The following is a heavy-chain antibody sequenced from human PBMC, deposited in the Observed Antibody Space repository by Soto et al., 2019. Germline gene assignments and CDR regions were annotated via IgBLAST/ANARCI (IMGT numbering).Heavy chain of an antibody. CDR3: ARGMTTVTTLDY. V-gene: IGHV4-30-2*01. Sequence: SETLSLTCAVSGGSISSGGYSWSWIRQPPGKGLEWIGYIYHSGSTYYNPSLNSRITISIDRSKNQLSLKLSSVTAADTAVYYCARGMTTVTTLDYWGQGTLVTVSS. CDR1: GGSISSGGYS. D-gene: IGHD4-4*01. J-gene: IGHJ4*02. CDR2: IYHSGST.